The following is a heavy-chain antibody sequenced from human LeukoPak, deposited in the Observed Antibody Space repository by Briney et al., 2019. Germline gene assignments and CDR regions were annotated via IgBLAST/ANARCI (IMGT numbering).Heavy chain of an antibody. V-gene: IGHV1-69*13. Sequence: SVKVSCKASGYTFTSYGISWVRQAPGQGLEWMGGIIPIFGTANYAQKFQGRVTITADESTSTAYMELSSLRSEDTAVYYCARVRRNTHFDYWGQGTLVTVSS. CDR1: GYTFTSYG. CDR2: IIPIFGTA. J-gene: IGHJ4*02. D-gene: IGHD3-16*02. CDR3: ARVRRNTHFDY.